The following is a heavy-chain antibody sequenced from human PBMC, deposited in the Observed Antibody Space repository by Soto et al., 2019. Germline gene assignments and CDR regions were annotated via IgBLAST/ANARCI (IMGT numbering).Heavy chain of an antibody. V-gene: IGHV3-64*01. D-gene: IGHD3-10*02. CDR1: GFTFSSYA. CDR3: ALRSRY. Sequence: GGSLRLSCAASGFTFSSYAMHWVRQAPGKGLEYVSAISSNGGSTYYANSVKGRFTISGDNSKNTLYLQMNSLRAEDTAVYYCALRSRYWGQGTLVTVSS. J-gene: IGHJ4*02. CDR2: ISSNGGST.